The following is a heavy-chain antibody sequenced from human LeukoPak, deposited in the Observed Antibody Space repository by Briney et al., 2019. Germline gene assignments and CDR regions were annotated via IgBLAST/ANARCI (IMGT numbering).Heavy chain of an antibody. CDR2: IYYSGST. Sequence: PSETLSLTCTVSGGSISSYYWSWIRQPPGKGLEWIGYIYYSGSTYYNPSLKSRVTISVDTSKNQFSLKLSSVIAADTAVYYCAREIFSGAFDIWGQGTMVTVSS. D-gene: IGHD3-3*01. CDR3: AREIFSGAFDI. CDR1: GGSISSYY. V-gene: IGHV4-59*01. J-gene: IGHJ3*02.